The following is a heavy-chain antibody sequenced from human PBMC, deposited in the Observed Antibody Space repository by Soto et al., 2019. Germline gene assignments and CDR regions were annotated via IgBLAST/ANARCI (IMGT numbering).Heavy chain of an antibody. D-gene: IGHD3-10*01. Sequence: GASVKVSCKASGGTFSSYAIDWVRQAPGQGLEWMGGIIPIFGTANYAQKFQGRITITADESTSTAYMELRSLRSEDTAVYYCARAGITMVRGVIISYDAFDIWGQGTMVTVSS. CDR2: IIPIFGTA. CDR1: GGTFSSYA. J-gene: IGHJ3*02. V-gene: IGHV1-69*13. CDR3: ARAGITMVRGVIISYDAFDI.